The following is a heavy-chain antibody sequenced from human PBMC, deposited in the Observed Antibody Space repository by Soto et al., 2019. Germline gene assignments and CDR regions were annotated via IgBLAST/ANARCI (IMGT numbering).Heavy chain of an antibody. Sequence: ASVKVSCKASGYTFTSYATHWVRQAPGQRLEWMGWINAGNGNTKYSQKFQGRVTITRDTSASTAYMELSSLRSEDTAVYYCARDFTGSYLGLDYWGQGTLVTVSS. V-gene: IGHV1-3*01. CDR2: INAGNGNT. CDR3: ARDFTGSYLGLDY. D-gene: IGHD1-26*01. CDR1: GYTFTSYA. J-gene: IGHJ4*02.